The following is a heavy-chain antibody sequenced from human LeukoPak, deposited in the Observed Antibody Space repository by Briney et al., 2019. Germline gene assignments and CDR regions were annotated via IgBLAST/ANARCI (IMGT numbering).Heavy chain of an antibody. V-gene: IGHV3-48*02. CDR1: GFTFSSYS. CDR2: ISSSSSTI. J-gene: IGHJ4*02. CDR3: ARVPTGYSYGFLADY. Sequence: PGGSLRLSCAASGFTFSSYSMNWVRQAPGKGLEWVSYISSSSSTIYYADSVKGRFTISRDNAKNSLYLQMNSLRDEDTAVYYCARVPTGYSYGFLADYWGQGTLVTVSS. D-gene: IGHD5-18*01.